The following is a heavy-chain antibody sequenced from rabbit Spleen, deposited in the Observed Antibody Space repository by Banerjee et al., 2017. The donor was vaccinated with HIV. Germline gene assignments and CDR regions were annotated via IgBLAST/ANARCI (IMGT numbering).Heavy chain of an antibody. D-gene: IGHD1-1*01. CDR2: IYTANAKT. CDR3: ARDFPYRNNDPNNDL. V-gene: IGHV1S45*01. Sequence: QEQRVESGGGLVKPEGSLTLTCKASGFSFSRGYYMCWVRQAPGKGLEWIGCIYTANAKTYYASWAKGRFTISKTSSTTVTLQMTSLTAADTATYFCARDFPYRNNDPNNDLWGQGTLVTVS. J-gene: IGHJ4*01. CDR1: GFSFSRGYY.